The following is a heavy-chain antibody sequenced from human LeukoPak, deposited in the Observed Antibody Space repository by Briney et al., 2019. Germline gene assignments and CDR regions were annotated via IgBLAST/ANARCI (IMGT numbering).Heavy chain of an antibody. CDR2: INEDGSVK. Sequence: GGSLRLSCAASGFIFSNYYMSWVRQAPGKGLEWVANINEDGSVKYYVDSVKGRFTISRDNPKNSLHLLMNNLRAEDTAVYYCARTLVDYWGQGMLVTVSS. CDR1: GFIFSNYY. V-gene: IGHV3-7*01. J-gene: IGHJ4*02. CDR3: ARTLVDY.